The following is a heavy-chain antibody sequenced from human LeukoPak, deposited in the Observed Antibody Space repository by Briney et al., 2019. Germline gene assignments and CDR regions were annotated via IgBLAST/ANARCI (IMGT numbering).Heavy chain of an antibody. CDR3: TAGVTGN. CDR1: GFTLKNAW. J-gene: IGHJ4*02. Sequence: GGSLRLSCAASGFTLKNAWMTWVRQAPGKGLEWVGRIKSVTDGGTTEYAAPVKGRLTISRDDSKNTLFLQMNSLKTEDTAVYYCTAGVTGNWGQGTLVTVSS. D-gene: IGHD3-10*01. CDR2: IKSVTDGGTT. V-gene: IGHV3-15*01.